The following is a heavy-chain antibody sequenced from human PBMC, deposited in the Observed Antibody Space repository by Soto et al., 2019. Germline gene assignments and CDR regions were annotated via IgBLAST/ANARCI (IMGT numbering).Heavy chain of an antibody. CDR3: AKAYFVWSSEQPYYFDY. Sequence: EVQLLDSGGGLVQPGGSLRLSCAASGFTFSNYAMTLVRQGPGKGLEWVSGISGSGGRSYYADSVKGRFTISRDNSKSTLYLQMNSLRAEDTAVYYCAKAYFVWSSEQPYYFDYWGQGTLVTVSS. CDR2: ISGSGGRS. J-gene: IGHJ4*02. CDR1: GFTFSNYA. V-gene: IGHV3-23*01. D-gene: IGHD3-16*01.